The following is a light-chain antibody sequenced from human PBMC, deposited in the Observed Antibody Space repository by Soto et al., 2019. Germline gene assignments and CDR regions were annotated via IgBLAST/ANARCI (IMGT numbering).Light chain of an antibody. J-gene: IGKJ4*01. Sequence: IVMTQSPATLSVAPGERVTFSCRASQGISRKVAWYQHKPGQAPRLLISGAFTWATGIPSRFSGSGSGTEFTLTISSLQSEDCAIYYCQQYYTSPFTFGGGTKVEIK. V-gene: IGKV3-15*01. CDR2: GAF. CDR3: QQYYTSPFT. CDR1: QGISRK.